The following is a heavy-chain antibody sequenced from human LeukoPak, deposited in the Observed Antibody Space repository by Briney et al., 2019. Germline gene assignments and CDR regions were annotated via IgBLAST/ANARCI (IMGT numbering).Heavy chain of an antibody. V-gene: IGHV3-21*01. CDR3: ARLNYDSSGYIDY. J-gene: IGHJ4*02. Sequence: GGSLRLSCAASGFTFSSYSMNWVRQAPGKGLEWVSSISSSSSYIYYADSVKGRFTISRDNAKNSLYLQMNSLRAEDTAVYYCARLNYDSSGYIDYWGQGTLVTVSS. CDR2: ISSSSSYI. D-gene: IGHD3-22*01. CDR1: GFTFSSYS.